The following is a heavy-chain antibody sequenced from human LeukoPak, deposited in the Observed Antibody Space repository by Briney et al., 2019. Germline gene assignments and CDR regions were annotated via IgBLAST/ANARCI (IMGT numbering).Heavy chain of an antibody. CDR3: AKDIASDYGDYPDY. CDR2: ISWDGGST. CDR1: GFTFDDYT. Sequence: PGGSLRLSCAASGFTFDDYTMHWVRQAPGKGLEWVSLISWDGGSTYYADSVKGRFTISRDNSKNSLYLQMNSLRTEDTALYYCAKDIASDYGDYPDYWGQGTLVTVSS. D-gene: IGHD4-17*01. V-gene: IGHV3-43*01. J-gene: IGHJ4*02.